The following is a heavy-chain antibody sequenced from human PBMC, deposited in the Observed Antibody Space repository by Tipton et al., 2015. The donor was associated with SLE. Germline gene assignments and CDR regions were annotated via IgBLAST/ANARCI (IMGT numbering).Heavy chain of an antibody. D-gene: IGHD3-22*01. V-gene: IGHV4-4*08. CDR3: ARDGVTYYDSSGYHDAFDI. CDR2: IYNSGTT. Sequence: TLSLTCTVSGGSISGHFWSWIRQPPGKGLEWIGIIYNSGTTNYNPSLKSRVTTSVDRSKNQFSLKLSSVTAADTAVYYCARDGVTYYDSSGYHDAFDIWGQGTMVTVSS. J-gene: IGHJ3*02. CDR1: GGSISGHF.